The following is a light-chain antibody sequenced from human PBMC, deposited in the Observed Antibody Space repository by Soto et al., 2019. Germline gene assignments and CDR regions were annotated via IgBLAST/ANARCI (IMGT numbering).Light chain of an antibody. V-gene: IGKV3-20*01. CDR1: QSVSSRY. CDR2: GAS. CDR3: QQYGVSPPWT. J-gene: IGKJ1*01. Sequence: EIVLTQSPGSLSLSPGERATLSCRASQSVSSRYLAWYQQKPGQAPRLVIYGASSRATGIPDRFSGSGSGTEFTLTISRLEPEDFAVYYCQQYGVSPPWTFGQGTKVEIK.